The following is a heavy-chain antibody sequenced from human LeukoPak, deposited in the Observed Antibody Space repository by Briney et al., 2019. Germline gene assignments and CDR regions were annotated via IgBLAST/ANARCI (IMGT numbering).Heavy chain of an antibody. CDR3: AREPSGIAAAGTRGSYFDY. CDR2: INPNSGGT. Sequence: GASVKVSCKASGYTFTGYYMHWVRQAPGQGLEWMGWINPNSGGTNYAQKFQGWVTMTRDTSISTAYMELSRLRSDDTAVYYCAREPSGIAAAGTRGSYFDYWGQGTLVTASS. D-gene: IGHD6-13*01. CDR1: GYTFTGYY. J-gene: IGHJ4*02. V-gene: IGHV1-2*04.